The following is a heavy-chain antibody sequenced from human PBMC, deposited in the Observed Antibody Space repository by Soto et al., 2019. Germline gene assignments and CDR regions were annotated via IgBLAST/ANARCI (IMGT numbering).Heavy chain of an antibody. J-gene: IGHJ4*02. CDR3: ARDALEYSSGWYIDY. CDR2: IYYSGST. Sequence: QVQLQESGPGLVKPSQTLSLTCTVSGGSISSGDYYWSWIRQPPGKGLEWIGYIYYSGSTYYNPSRKSRVTISVDTSKNQFSLKLSSVTAADTAVYYWARDALEYSSGWYIDYWGQGTLVTVSS. D-gene: IGHD6-19*01. CDR1: GGSISSGDYY. V-gene: IGHV4-30-4*01.